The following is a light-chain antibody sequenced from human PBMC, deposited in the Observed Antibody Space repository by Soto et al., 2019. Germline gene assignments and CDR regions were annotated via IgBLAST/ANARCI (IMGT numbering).Light chain of an antibody. CDR3: QQYDDWQT. CDR1: QSVSSN. J-gene: IGKJ1*01. CDR2: DAS. V-gene: IGKV3D-15*01. Sequence: EIVLTQSPGTLSLSPGERATLSCRASQSVSSNYLAWYQQKPGQAPRLLIYDASNRATGIPARFSGSGSGTEFTLTISSLQSEDFAVYYCQQYDDWQTFGQGTKVDI.